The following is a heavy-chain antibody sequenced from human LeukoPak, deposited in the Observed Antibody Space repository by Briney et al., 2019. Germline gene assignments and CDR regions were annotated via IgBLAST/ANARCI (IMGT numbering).Heavy chain of an antibody. J-gene: IGHJ6*03. V-gene: IGHV4-34*01. CDR2: IDHSGST. CDR3: ARGQRGYCTNGVCKKIYYYMDV. CDR1: GGSFSGYY. D-gene: IGHD2-8*01. Sequence: SETLSLTCAVYGGSFSGYYWSWIRQPPGKGLEWIGEIDHSGSTNYNPSLKSRVTISVDTSKNQFSLKLSSVTAADTAVYYCARGQRGYCTNGVCKKIYYYMDVWGKGTTVTVSS.